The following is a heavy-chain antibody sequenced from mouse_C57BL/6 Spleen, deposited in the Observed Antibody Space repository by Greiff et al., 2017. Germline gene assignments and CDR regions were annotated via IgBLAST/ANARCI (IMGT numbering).Heavy chain of an antibody. CDR1: GFTFSSYA. CDR2: ISDGGSYT. Sequence: EVQLVESGGGLVKPGGSLKLSCAASGFTFSSYAMSWVRQTPEKRLEWVATISDGGSYTYYPDNVKGRFTISRDNAKNNLYLQRSHLKSEDTAMYYCARGGGGYWGQGTTLTVSS. CDR3: ARGGGGY. J-gene: IGHJ2*01. V-gene: IGHV5-4*01.